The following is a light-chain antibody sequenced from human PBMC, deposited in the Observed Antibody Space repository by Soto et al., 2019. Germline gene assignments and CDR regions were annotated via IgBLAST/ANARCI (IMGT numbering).Light chain of an antibody. CDR2: QVS. V-gene: IGKV2-24*01. J-gene: IGKJ1*01. CDR3: VQFSHFPRT. CDR1: QNLVYSDGNTY. Sequence: EIVMTPTPLSSPVTLGQPASISCRSSQNLVYSDGNTYLSWDQQRPGQPPRLLIYQVSNRFSGVPARFSGSGAGTDFTLTISRVEAEDVGIYSCVQFSHFPRTFGQGTKVEIK.